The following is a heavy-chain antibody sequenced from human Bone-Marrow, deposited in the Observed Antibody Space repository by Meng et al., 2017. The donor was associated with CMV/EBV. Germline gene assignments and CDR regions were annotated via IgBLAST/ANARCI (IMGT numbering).Heavy chain of an antibody. CDR2: IWYDGSNK. V-gene: IGHV3-33*01. D-gene: IGHD1-26*01. CDR3: ARAPRGSPGNY. J-gene: IGHJ4*02. CDR1: GFTFSSYG. Sequence: GESLKISCAASGFTFSSYGMHWVRQAPGKGLEWVAVIWYDGSNKYYADSVKGRFTISRDNAKNSLYLQMNSLRAEDTAVYYCARAPRGSPGNYWGQGTLVTVSS.